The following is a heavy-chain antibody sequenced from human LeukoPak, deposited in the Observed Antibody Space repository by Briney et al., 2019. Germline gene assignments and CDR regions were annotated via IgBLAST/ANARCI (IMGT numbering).Heavy chain of an antibody. V-gene: IGHV3-30*18. CDR2: ISYDGSDK. D-gene: IGHD6-13*01. CDR3: AKDSSIAAADYYFDY. Sequence: GESLRLSCAASGFTFSSYGMHWVRQAPGKGLEWVAIISYDGSDKYYADSVKGRFTISRDNSKNTLYLQMNSLRAEDAAVYYCAKDSSIAAADYYFDYWGQGTLVTVSS. CDR1: GFTFSSYG. J-gene: IGHJ4*02.